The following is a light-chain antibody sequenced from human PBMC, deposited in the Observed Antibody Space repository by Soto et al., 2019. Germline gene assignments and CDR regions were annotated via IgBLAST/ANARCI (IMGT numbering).Light chain of an antibody. CDR1: KIGTQS. J-gene: IGLJ2*01. CDR2: DNT. Sequence: SYELTQPPSVSVAPGQTAKITCGAAKIGTQSVHWSQQKPGQAPVLVVYDNTERPSGIPERFSASKSGATATLTITRVEAGDEADYYCQVWDGSRDQVVFGGGTKLTVL. V-gene: IGLV3-21*02. CDR3: QVWDGSRDQVV.